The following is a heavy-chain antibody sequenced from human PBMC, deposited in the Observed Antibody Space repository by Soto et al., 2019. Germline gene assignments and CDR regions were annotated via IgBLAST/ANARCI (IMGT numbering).Heavy chain of an antibody. CDR2: ISAYNGNT. J-gene: IGHJ6*02. CDR1: GYTFTSYG. Sequence: QVQLVQSGAEVKKPGASVKVSCKASGYTFTSYGISWVRQAPGQGLEWMGWISAYNGNTNYAQKLQGRVTMTTDTXTXXAYMELRSLRSDDTAVYYCARDPSIAARLQDGMDVWGQGTTVTVSS. CDR3: ARDPSIAARLQDGMDV. V-gene: IGHV1-18*01. D-gene: IGHD6-6*01.